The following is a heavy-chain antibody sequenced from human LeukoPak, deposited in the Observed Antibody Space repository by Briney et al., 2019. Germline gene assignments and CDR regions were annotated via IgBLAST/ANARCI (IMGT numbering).Heavy chain of an antibody. V-gene: IGHV4-61*02. CDR3: ARFLNGVFDY. Sequence: PSQTLSLTCTVSGGSISSGSYYWSWLRQPAGKGLEWIGRMYSSGNTNYNPSLKSRVTISVDTSKNQFSLKLSSVTAADTAVYYCARFLNGVFDYWGQGTLVTVSS. CDR2: MYSSGNT. D-gene: IGHD3-10*01. J-gene: IGHJ4*02. CDR1: GGSISSGSYY.